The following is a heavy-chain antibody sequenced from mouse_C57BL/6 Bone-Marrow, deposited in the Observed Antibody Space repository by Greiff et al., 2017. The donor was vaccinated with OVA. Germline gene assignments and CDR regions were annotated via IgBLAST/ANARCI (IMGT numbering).Heavy chain of an antibody. D-gene: IGHD1-1*01. CDR2: INPNNGGT. CDR1: GYTFTDYN. V-gene: IGHV1-18*01. Sequence: VQLQQSGPELVKPGASVKIPCKASGYTFTDYNMDWVKQSHGKSLEWIGDINPNNGGTIYNQKFKGKATLTVDKSSSTAYMELRSLTSENTAVYYCARRYYEEDYFDYWGQGTTLTVSS. J-gene: IGHJ2*01. CDR3: ARRYYEEDYFDY.